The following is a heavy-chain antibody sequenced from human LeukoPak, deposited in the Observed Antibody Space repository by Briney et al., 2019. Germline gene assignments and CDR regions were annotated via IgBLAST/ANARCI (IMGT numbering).Heavy chain of an antibody. CDR3: ARDLYSSSWYVSFWFDP. CDR2: INSDGSST. J-gene: IGHJ5*02. CDR1: GFTFSSYW. D-gene: IGHD6-13*01. Sequence: GGSLRLSCAASGFTFSSYWMHWVRQAPGKGLVWVSRINSDGSSTSYADSVKGRFTISRDNAKNTLYLQMNNPRAEDTAVYYCARDLYSSSWYVSFWFDPWGQGTLVTVSS. V-gene: IGHV3-74*01.